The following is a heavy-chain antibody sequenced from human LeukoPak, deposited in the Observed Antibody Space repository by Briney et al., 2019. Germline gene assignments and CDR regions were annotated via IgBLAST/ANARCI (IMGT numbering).Heavy chain of an antibody. Sequence: PGGSLRLSCAASGFTFSSYSMNWVRQAPGKGLEWVSYISSSSSTIYYADSVKGRFTISRDNAKNSLYLQMNSLRAEDTAVYYCAGRGQWLYYYYMDVWGKGTTVTVSS. CDR1: GFTFSSYS. V-gene: IGHV3-48*01. CDR2: ISSSSSTI. J-gene: IGHJ6*03. CDR3: AGRGQWLYYYYMDV. D-gene: IGHD3-22*01.